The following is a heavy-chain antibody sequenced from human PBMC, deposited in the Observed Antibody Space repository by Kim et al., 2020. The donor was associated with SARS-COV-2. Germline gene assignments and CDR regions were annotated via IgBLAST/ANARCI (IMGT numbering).Heavy chain of an antibody. CDR3: ATTARQSRGYYYYGMDV. J-gene: IGHJ6*02. CDR2: INPNSGGT. V-gene: IGHV1-2*04. CDR1: GYTFTGYY. D-gene: IGHD4-17*01. Sequence: ASVKVSCKASGYTFTGYYMHWVRQAPGQGLEWMGWINPNSGGTNYAQKFQGWVTMTRDTSISTAYMELSRLRSDDTAVYYCATTARQSRGYYYYGMDVWGQGTTVTVSS.